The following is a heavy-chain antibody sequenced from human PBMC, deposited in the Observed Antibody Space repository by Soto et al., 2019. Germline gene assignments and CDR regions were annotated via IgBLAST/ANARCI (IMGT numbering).Heavy chain of an antibody. D-gene: IGHD6-19*01. CDR2: IIPILGIA. Sequence: QVQLVQSGAEVKKPGSSVKVSCKASGGTFSSYTISWVRQAPGQGLEWMGRIIPILGIANYAQKFQGRVTITADKSTCTAYMELRSLRSEDTAVYYCARDEGTYSSGWYRDYWGQGTLVTVSS. V-gene: IGHV1-69*08. J-gene: IGHJ4*02. CDR3: ARDEGTYSSGWYRDY. CDR1: GGTFSSYT.